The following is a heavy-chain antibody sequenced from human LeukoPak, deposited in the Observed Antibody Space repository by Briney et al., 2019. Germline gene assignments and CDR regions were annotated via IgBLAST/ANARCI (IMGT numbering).Heavy chain of an antibody. V-gene: IGHV4-59*12. CDR3: AREAEVGAFDY. J-gene: IGHJ4*02. Sequence: PSETLSLTCTVSGGSISGYIWSWIRQPPGKGLEWIAYIYDNGNTNYNPSLKSRVTIALDTSKTQFSLRLNSVTAADTAVYYCAREAEVGAFDYWGQGTLVTVSS. D-gene: IGHD1-26*01. CDR1: GGSISGYI. CDR2: IYDNGNT.